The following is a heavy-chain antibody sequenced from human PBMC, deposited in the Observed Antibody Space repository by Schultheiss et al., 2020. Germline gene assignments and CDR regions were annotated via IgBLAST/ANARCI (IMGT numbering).Heavy chain of an antibody. CDR2: IYTSGST. Sequence: SETLSLTCTVSGGSISSGSYYWSWIRQPAGKGLEWIGRIYTSGSTNYNPSLKSRVTISVDTSKNQFSLKLSSVTAADTAVYYCARGPAYYDFWSGELVWGQGTTVTVSS. D-gene: IGHD3-3*01. J-gene: IGHJ6*02. CDR1: GGSISSGSYY. CDR3: ARGPAYYDFWSGELV. V-gene: IGHV4-61*02.